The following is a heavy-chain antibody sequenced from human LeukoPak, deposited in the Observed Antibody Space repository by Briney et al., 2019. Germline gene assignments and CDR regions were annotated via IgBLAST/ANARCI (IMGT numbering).Heavy chain of an antibody. Sequence: SETLSLTCAVYGGSFCGYYWSWMPPPPGRGLEWIGEINRSRSPNYNPYLKSRVHISVDTSKNQFYLKLSSVTAADTAVYYCARSGVAALRNWGKGTMVTV. D-gene: IGHD2-15*01. CDR2: INRSRSP. CDR3: ARSGVAALRN. V-gene: IGHV4-34*01. J-gene: IGHJ4*02. CDR1: GGSFCGYY.